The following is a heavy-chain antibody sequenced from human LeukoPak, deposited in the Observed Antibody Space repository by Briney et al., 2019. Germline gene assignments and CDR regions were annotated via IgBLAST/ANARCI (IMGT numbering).Heavy chain of an antibody. CDR1: GFTFSSYG. CDR3: AREAHGYYGSGSGGY. D-gene: IGHD3-10*01. CDR2: IRYDGSNK. V-gene: IGHV3-30*02. Sequence: GGSLRLSCAASGFTFSSYGIHWVRQAPGKGLEWVAFIRYDGSNKYHADSVKGRFTISRDNSKNTVYLQMNSLRAEDTAVYYCAREAHGYYGSGSGGYWGQGTLVTVSS. J-gene: IGHJ4*02.